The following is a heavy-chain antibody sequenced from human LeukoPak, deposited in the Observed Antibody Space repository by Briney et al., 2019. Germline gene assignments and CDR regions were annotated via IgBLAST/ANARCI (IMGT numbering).Heavy chain of an antibody. CDR2: IWYDGSNK. CDR3: ARSVGVDTAMVDY. V-gene: IGHV3-33*08. J-gene: IGHJ4*02. D-gene: IGHD5-18*01. Sequence: GGSLGLSCAASGFTFSSYGMHWVRQAPGKGLEWVAVIWYDGSNKYYADSVKGRFTISRDNSKNTLYLQMNSLRAEDTAVYYCARSVGVDTAMVDYWGQGTLVTVSS. CDR1: GFTFSSYG.